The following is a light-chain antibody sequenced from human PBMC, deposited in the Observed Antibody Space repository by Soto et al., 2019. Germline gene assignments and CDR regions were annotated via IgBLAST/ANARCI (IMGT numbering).Light chain of an antibody. Sequence: EIVMTQSPATLSVSPGERATLSCRASQSVSSSYLAWYQQKPGQAPRLLIYGASSRATGIPDRFSGSGSGTEFTLTISSLQSEDFALYCCHQYNSWPTGTFGQGTKVDIK. CDR2: GAS. J-gene: IGKJ1*01. CDR1: QSVSSSY. V-gene: IGKV3D-15*01. CDR3: HQYNSWPTGT.